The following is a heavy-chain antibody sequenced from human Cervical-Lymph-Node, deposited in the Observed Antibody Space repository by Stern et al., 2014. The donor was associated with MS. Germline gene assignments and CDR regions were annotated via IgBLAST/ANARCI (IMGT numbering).Heavy chain of an antibody. V-gene: IGHV4-61*02. CDR1: GGSISGGDSYS. CDR2: ISATGGT. J-gene: IGHJ4*02. Sequence: QVQLQESGPGLVKPSETLSLTCTVSGGSISGGDSYSWSWIRQPAGKGLQWIGRISATGGTIYNPSLTSRVPVSVDTSKNQFSLKLPSVTAADTAVYYCARDRFNSGWFLDHWGQGALVTVSS. CDR3: ARDRFNSGWFLDH. D-gene: IGHD6-19*01.